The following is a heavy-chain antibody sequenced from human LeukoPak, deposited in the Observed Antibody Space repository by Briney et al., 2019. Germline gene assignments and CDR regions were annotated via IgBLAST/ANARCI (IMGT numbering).Heavy chain of an antibody. Sequence: NPSETLSLTCTVSGGSISSYYWSWIRQTPGKGLEWIGYIYYSGSTYYNPSLKSRVTISVDTSKNQFSLKLSSVTAADTAVYYCARRNYDSSGYHLYYFDSWGQGTLVTVSS. CDR2: IYYSGST. CDR1: GGSISSYY. CDR3: ARRNYDSSGYHLYYFDS. V-gene: IGHV4-59*12. D-gene: IGHD3-22*01. J-gene: IGHJ4*02.